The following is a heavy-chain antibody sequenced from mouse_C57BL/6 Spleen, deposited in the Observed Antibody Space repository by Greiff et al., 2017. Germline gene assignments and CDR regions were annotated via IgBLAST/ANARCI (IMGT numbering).Heavy chain of an antibody. J-gene: IGHJ4*01. CDR3: ARGDYDAYSYAMDY. V-gene: IGHV1-85*01. CDR2: IYPSDSST. Sequence: VQLQQSGPELVKPGASVKLSCKASGYTFTSYDINWVKQRPGQGLEWIGRIYPSDSSTNSNETFKGKATLTVDTSSSTAYMELHSLTYEDSAVYFGARGDYDAYSYAMDYWGQGTSVTVSS. D-gene: IGHD2-4*01. CDR1: GYTFTSYD.